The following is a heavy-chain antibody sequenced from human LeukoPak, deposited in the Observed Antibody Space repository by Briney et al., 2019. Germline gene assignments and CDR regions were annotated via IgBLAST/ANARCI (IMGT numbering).Heavy chain of an antibody. CDR3: ARDPGSGYEEHFDY. V-gene: IGHV1-18*01. J-gene: IGHJ4*02. CDR1: GYTFTSYG. CDR2: ISAYNGNT. D-gene: IGHD5-12*01. Sequence: ASVKVSCKASGYTFTSYGISWVRQAPGQGLEWMGWISAYNGNTNYAQKLQGRGTMTTDTSTSTAYMELRSLRSDDTAVYYCARDPGSGYEEHFDYWGQGTLVTVSS.